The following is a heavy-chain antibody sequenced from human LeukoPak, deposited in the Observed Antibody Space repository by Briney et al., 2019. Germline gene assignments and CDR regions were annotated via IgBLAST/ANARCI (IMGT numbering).Heavy chain of an antibody. CDR2: ISTYNGNT. V-gene: IGHV1-18*01. CDR1: GYTFKTFG. J-gene: IGHJ1*01. CDR3: ATGFLQWLRILEH. D-gene: IGHD3-3*01. Sequence: ASVKVSCKASGYTFKTFGITWVRQAPGQGLEWMGWISTYNGNTNYEQKFQGRVTVTADTSANTAYMEMRSLRSDDTAVYYCATGFLQWLRILEHWGQGTLVTVPS.